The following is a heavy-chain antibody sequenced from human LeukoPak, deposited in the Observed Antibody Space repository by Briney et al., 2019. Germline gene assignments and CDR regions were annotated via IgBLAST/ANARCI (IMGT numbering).Heavy chain of an antibody. J-gene: IGHJ4*02. V-gene: IGHV5-51*01. Sequence: GESLKISCKSFGYTFTTYWIGWVCQMPGKGLEWMGIIYPGDSDTRYSPSFQGQVTISADMSISTAYLQWSSLKASDTAMYYCATQVGGSLYFHYWGQGTLVTVSS. CDR3: ATQVGGSLYFHY. CDR2: IYPGDSDT. CDR1: GYTFTTYW. D-gene: IGHD1-26*01.